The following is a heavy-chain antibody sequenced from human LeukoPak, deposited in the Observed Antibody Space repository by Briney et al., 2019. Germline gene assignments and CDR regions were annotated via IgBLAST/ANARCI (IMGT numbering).Heavy chain of an antibody. V-gene: IGHV1-18*01. CDR1: GYTFTSYG. J-gene: IGHJ5*02. Sequence: ASVKVSCKASGYTFTSYGISWVRQAPGQGLEWMGWISYYNGNTNYAQKLLGRVTMTTDTSTSTAYMELRSLRSDDTAVYYCARDLYRDSLPVSWFDPWGQGTLVTVSS. D-gene: IGHD4-11*01. CDR3: ARDLYRDSLPVSWFDP. CDR2: ISYYNGNT.